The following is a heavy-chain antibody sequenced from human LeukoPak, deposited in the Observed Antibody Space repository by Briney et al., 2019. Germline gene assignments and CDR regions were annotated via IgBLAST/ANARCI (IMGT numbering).Heavy chain of an antibody. J-gene: IGHJ5*02. CDR2: INHSGST. D-gene: IGHD2-2*01. V-gene: IGHV4-34*01. CDR3: ARWRRGESPHRNIVVVPAANWFDP. CDR1: GGSFSGYY. Sequence: SETLSLTCAVYGGSFSGYYWSWIRQPPGKGLEWIGEINHSGSTNYNPSLKSRVTISVDTSKNQFSLKLSSVTAADTAVYYCARWRRGESPHRNIVVVPAANWFDPWGQGTLVTVSS.